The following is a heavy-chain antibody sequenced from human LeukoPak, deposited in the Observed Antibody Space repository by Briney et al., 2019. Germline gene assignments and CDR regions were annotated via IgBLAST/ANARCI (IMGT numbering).Heavy chain of an antibody. CDR2: IKADGSAE. Sequence: GGSLRLSCAASGFTFSNYWMTWVRQAPGKGLEWVANIKADGSAEYYVDSVKGRFTMSRDNAKSSLFLQMDSLRADDTAVYFCARGTSIGSATSWFDVWGQGTLVTV. J-gene: IGHJ5*02. CDR1: GFTFSNYW. V-gene: IGHV3-7*01. CDR3: ARGTSIGSATSWFDV. D-gene: IGHD2-15*01.